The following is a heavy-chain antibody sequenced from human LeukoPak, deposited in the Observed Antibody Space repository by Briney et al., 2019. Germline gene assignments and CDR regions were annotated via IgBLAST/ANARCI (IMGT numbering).Heavy chain of an antibody. CDR2: ISWNSGSI. Sequence: GGSLRLSCAASGFTFDDYAMHWVRQAPGKGLEWVSGISWNSGSIGYADSVKGRFTISRDNAKNSLYLQMNSLRAEDTAVYYCARDGRGRTDAFDIWGQGTMVTVSS. J-gene: IGHJ3*02. CDR3: ARDGRGRTDAFDI. V-gene: IGHV3-9*01. CDR1: GFTFDDYA. D-gene: IGHD6-25*01.